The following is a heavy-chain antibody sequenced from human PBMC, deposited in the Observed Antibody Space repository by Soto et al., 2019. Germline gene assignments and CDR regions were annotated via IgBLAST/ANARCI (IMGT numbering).Heavy chain of an antibody. V-gene: IGHV1-18*01. CDR1: GYTFTNYG. Sequence: QVQLVQSGAEVKKPGASVKVSCKASGYTFTNYGINWVRQAPGQGLEWMGWISAHNGYINYAQKLQGRVTMTTDTSTSTAYMELRSLTSDDPAVYYCARGPELRDAFDIWGQGTMVTVSS. D-gene: IGHD3-10*01. CDR2: ISAHNGYI. CDR3: ARGPELRDAFDI. J-gene: IGHJ3*02.